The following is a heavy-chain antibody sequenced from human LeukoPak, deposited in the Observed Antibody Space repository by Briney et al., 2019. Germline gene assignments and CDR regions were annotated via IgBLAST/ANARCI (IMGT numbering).Heavy chain of an antibody. D-gene: IGHD4/OR15-4a*01. CDR3: ARLRGHLGAINDY. Sequence: PSETPSLTCTVSGGSISSGSYYWSWIRQPAGKGLEWIGRIYTSGSTDYNPSLKSRVTISVDTSKNQFSLKLSSVTAADTAVYYCARLRGHLGAINDYWGQGTLVTVSS. CDR2: IYTSGST. J-gene: IGHJ4*02. CDR1: GGSISSGSYY. V-gene: IGHV4-61*02.